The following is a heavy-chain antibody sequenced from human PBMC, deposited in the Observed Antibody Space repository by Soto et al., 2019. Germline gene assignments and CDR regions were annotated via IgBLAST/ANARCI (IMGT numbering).Heavy chain of an antibody. Sequence: SETLSLSCTVSGGSISSGDDYWSRIRQPPGKGLEWIGYIYSSGSPSYKPSLKSRCTRSVDTSKNQFSLKLRPMSAADTAVHYCARSKRELSIDSWGQGTLVTVSS. V-gene: IGHV4-30-4*01. CDR2: IYSSGSP. CDR3: ARSKRELSIDS. J-gene: IGHJ4*02. D-gene: IGHD1-26*01. CDR1: GGSISSGDDY.